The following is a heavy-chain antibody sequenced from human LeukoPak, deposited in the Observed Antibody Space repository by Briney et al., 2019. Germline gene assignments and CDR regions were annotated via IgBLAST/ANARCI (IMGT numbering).Heavy chain of an antibody. CDR3: ARDEVTTPRD. CDR1: GFTFSSYA. D-gene: IGHD4-17*01. J-gene: IGHJ4*02. CDR2: ISYDGSNK. V-gene: IGHV3-30-3*01. Sequence: PGRSLRLSCAASGFTFSSYAMHWVRQAPGKGLEWVAVISYDGSNKYYADSVKGRFTISRDNSKNTLYLQMHSLRAEDTAVYYCARDEVTTPRDWGQGTLVTVSS.